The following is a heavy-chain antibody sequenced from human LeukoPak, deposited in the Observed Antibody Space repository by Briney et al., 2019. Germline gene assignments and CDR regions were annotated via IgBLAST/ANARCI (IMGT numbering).Heavy chain of an antibody. CDR1: GGTFSSYA. CDR2: IIPIFGTA. J-gene: IGHJ4*02. D-gene: IGHD3-22*01. CDR3: AYYYDSSGYYERYYFDY. V-gene: IGHV1-69*06. Sequence: SVKVSCKASGGTFSSYAISWVRQAPGQGLEWMGRIIPIFGTANYAQKFQGRVTITADKSTSTAYMELSSLRSEDTAVYYCAYYYDSSGYYERYYFDYWGQGTLVTLSS.